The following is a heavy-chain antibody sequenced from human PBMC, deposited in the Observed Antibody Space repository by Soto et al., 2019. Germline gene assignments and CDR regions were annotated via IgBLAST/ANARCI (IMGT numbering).Heavy chain of an antibody. CDR2: SYYTGST. V-gene: IGHV4-39*07. Sequence: SETLSLTCTVSGGSITSSYNYWGWIRQPPGKGLEWIGSSYYTGSTYYNPSVKSRVTISVDTSTNQFSLKLNSVTAADTAVYYCARGTVGELRFVQYFDNWGQGTLVTVSS. CDR1: GGSITSSYNY. CDR3: ARGTVGELRFVQYFDN. J-gene: IGHJ4*02. D-gene: IGHD3-16*01.